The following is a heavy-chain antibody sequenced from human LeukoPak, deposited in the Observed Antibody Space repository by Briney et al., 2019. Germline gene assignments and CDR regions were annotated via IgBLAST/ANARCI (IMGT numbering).Heavy chain of an antibody. Sequence: GESLKISCKGSGYSFTSYWIGWVRQMPGKGLEWMGIIYPGDSDTRYSPSFQGQVTISADKSISTAYLQWSSLKASDTAMYYCARAASSSSSFYYYYMDAWGKGTTVTVSS. CDR1: GYSFTSYW. J-gene: IGHJ6*03. CDR2: IYPGDSDT. D-gene: IGHD6-6*01. V-gene: IGHV5-51*01. CDR3: ARAASSSSSFYYYYMDA.